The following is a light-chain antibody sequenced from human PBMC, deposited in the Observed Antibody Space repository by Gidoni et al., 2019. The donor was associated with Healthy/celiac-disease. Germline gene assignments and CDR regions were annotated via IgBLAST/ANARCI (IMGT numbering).Light chain of an antibody. CDR3: AAWDDSLSGWV. Sequence: QSVLTQPPSASGTPGQRVTISCSGSSSNIGSNYVYWYQQLPGTAPKLLIYRNNQRPSGVPDRFSGSKSGTSASLTDSLADYYCAAWDDSLSGWVFGGGTKLIVL. CDR2: RNN. J-gene: IGLJ3*02. CDR1: SSNIGSNY. V-gene: IGLV1-47*01.